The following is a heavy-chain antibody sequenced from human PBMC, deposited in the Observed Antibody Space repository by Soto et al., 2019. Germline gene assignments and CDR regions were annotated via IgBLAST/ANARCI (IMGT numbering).Heavy chain of an antibody. CDR3: AREGFEKDYYDSSGLTNFDY. D-gene: IGHD3-22*01. CDR1: GDSVSSNSAA. V-gene: IGHV6-1*01. Sequence: PSQTLSLTCAISGDSVSSNSAAWNWIRQSPSRGLEWLGRTYYRSKWYNDYAVSVKSRITINPDTSKNQFSLQLNSVTPEDTAVYYCAREGFEKDYYDSSGLTNFDYWGQGTLVTVSS. J-gene: IGHJ4*02. CDR2: TYYRSKWYN.